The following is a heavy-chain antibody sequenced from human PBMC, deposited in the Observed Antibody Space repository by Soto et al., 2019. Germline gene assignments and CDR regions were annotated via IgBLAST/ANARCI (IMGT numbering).Heavy chain of an antibody. D-gene: IGHD3-16*02. V-gene: IGHV3-30-3*01. CDR1: GFTFSSYA. CDR3: GSCFVSSNLGDFDY. CDR2: ISYDGSNK. Sequence: GGSLRLSCAASGFTFSSYAMHWVRPAPGKGLEWVAVISYDGSNKYYADSVKGRFTISRDNSKNTLYLQMNSLRAEDMAVYYCGSCFVSSNLGDFDYWGQGTLVTVSS. J-gene: IGHJ4*02.